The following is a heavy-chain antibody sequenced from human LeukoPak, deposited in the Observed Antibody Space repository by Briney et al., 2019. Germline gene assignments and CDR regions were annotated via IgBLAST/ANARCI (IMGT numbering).Heavy chain of an antibody. CDR2: IKQDGSEK. CDR1: GFTLTNYA. D-gene: IGHD3-22*01. V-gene: IGHV3-7*01. Sequence: GGSLRLSCAASGFTLTNYAMSWVRQAPGKGLEWVANIKQDGSEKYYVDSVKGRFTISRDNAKNSLYLQMNSLRAEDTAVYYCARLGGTYYYYFDYWGQGTLVTVSS. CDR3: ARLGGTYYYYFDY. J-gene: IGHJ4*02.